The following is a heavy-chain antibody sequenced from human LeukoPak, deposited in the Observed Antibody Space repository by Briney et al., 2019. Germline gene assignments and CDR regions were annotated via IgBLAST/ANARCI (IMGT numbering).Heavy chain of an antibody. CDR2: INWNGGST. Sequence: GGSLRLSCAASGFTFDDYGMSWVRQAPGKGLEWVSGINWNGGSTGYADSVKGRFTISRDNAKNSLYLQMNSLRAEDTALYYCARGITYYYDSSGYYYYYYYYMDVWGKGTTVTISS. V-gene: IGHV3-20*04. J-gene: IGHJ6*03. CDR1: GFTFDDYG. CDR3: ARGITYYYDSSGYYYYYYYYMDV. D-gene: IGHD3-22*01.